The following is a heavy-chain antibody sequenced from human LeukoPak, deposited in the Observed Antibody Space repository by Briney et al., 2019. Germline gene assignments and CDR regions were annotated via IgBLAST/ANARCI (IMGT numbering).Heavy chain of an antibody. V-gene: IGHV4-39*01. CDR2: IYYSGST. J-gene: IGHJ4*02. Sequence: PSETLSLTCTVSGGSISSSSYYWGWIRQPPGKGLEWIGSIYYSGSTYFNPSLKSRVTISVDTSKNRFSLKLSSVTAADTAVYYCASENSSGWYGDYWGQGTLVTVSS. CDR3: ASENSSGWYGDY. CDR1: GGSISSSSYY. D-gene: IGHD6-19*01.